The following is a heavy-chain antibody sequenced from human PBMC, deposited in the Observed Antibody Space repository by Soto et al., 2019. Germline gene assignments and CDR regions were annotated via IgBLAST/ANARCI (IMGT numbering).Heavy chain of an antibody. V-gene: IGHV3-30-3*01. J-gene: IGHJ5*02. CDR2: ISYDGSNK. D-gene: IGHD2-2*02. Sequence: QVQLVESGGGVVQPGRSLRLSCAASGFTFSSYAMHWVRQAPGKGLEWVAVISYDGSNKYYADSVKGRFTISRDNSKNTLYLQMNSLRAEDTAVYYCARGDGQLLDHWFDPWGQGTLVTVSS. CDR1: GFTFSSYA. CDR3: ARGDGQLLDHWFDP.